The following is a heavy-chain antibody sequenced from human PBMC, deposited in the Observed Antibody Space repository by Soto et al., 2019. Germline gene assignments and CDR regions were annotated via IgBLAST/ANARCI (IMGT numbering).Heavy chain of an antibody. CDR2: ISGGGSNT. CDR1: GFPFSSYV. D-gene: IGHD4-4*01. V-gene: IGHV3-23*01. J-gene: IGHJ4*02. Sequence: VQLLESGGGLVQRGGSLRLSCAASGFPFSSYVMSWVRQAPGKGLEWVSGISGGGSNTFYADSVKGRFTISRDNSKNTLLLQMNSLGAEDTAVYYCAKDSNKYSSSLRGRYFDYWGQGNGVTVSS. CDR3: AKDSNKYSSSLRGRYFDY.